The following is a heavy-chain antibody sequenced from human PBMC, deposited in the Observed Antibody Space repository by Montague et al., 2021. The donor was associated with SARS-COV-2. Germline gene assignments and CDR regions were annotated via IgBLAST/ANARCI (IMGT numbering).Heavy chain of an antibody. CDR1: NWSFSSYY. J-gene: IGHJ4*02. D-gene: IGHD5-12*01. CDR3: ARGPLRLKWLRPFDY. CDR2: ITPSGST. V-gene: IGHV4-34*01. Sequence: SETLSLTCAVYNWSFSSYYWSWFRQPPGKGLEWIGDITPSGSTXXXPSXXXRVTLSVDASKNQFSLDLSSVTAADTAVYYCARGPLRLKWLRPFDYWGQGILVTVSS.